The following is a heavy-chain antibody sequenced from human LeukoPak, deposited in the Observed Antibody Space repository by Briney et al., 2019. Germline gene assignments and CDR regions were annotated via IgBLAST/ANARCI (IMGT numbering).Heavy chain of an antibody. Sequence: SETLSLTCAVYGGSFSGYYWSWIRQPPGKGLERIGEINHSGSTNYNPSLKSRVTISVDTSKNQFSVRLTSVTAADTAVYYCARHRDKMDWFDPWSLGSLVTVSS. D-gene: IGHD2-8*01. V-gene: IGHV4-34*01. CDR3: ARHRDKMDWFDP. CDR1: GGSFSGYY. J-gene: IGHJ5*02. CDR2: INHSGST.